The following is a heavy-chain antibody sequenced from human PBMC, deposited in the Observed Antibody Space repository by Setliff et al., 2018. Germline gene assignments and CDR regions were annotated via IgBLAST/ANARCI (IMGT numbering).Heavy chain of an antibody. CDR3: ARARYSSGWYGGGGAFYYMDA. V-gene: IGHV4-59*08. D-gene: IGHD6-19*01. Sequence: SETLSLTCTVSGDSISSHFWTWIRQPPGKGLEWVGHIYYTGSTSYNASVKSRVTVSLDTSKNQFSLKLTSVTAADTAVYYCARARYSSGWYGGGGAFYYMDAWGKGTKVTVSS. J-gene: IGHJ6*03. CDR2: IYYTGST. CDR1: GDSISSHF.